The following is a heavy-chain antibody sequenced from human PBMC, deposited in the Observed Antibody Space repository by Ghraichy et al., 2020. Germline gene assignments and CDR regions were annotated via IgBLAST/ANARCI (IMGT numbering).Heavy chain of an antibody. CDR3: AKGDSPTYYYDSSGYPYAFDI. CDR2: ISGSGGST. CDR1: GFTFSSYA. D-gene: IGHD3-22*01. Sequence: GGSLRLSCAASGFTFSSYAMSWVRQAPGKGLEWVSAISGSGGSTYYADSVKGRFTISRDNSKNTLYLQMNSLRAEDTAVYYCAKGDSPTYYYDSSGYPYAFDIWGQGTMVTVSS. J-gene: IGHJ3*02. V-gene: IGHV3-23*01.